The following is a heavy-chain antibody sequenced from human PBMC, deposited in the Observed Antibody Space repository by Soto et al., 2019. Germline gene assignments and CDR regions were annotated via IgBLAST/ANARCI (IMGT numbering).Heavy chain of an antibody. CDR1: GGTLGSYY. Sequence: PSETLSLTXTVSGGTLGSYYWRWIRQPPGKGLEWIADVSYTGRANYNASFKRRGSILLDTSNYHFLLQLSSVTGADNAAYYCSRDGDGRMTTNPYYYNGMDVWGPGTTVTVSS. J-gene: IGHJ6*02. V-gene: IGHV4-59*01. CDR2: VSYTGRA. D-gene: IGHD2-21*02. CDR3: SRDGDGRMTTNPYYYNGMDV.